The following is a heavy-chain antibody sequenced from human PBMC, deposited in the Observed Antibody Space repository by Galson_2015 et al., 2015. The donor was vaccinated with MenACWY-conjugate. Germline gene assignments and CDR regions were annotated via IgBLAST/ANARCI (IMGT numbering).Heavy chain of an antibody. J-gene: IGHJ6*03. CDR3: ARAGSVNCRTTNCLSLGAKFSYYYYMDV. V-gene: IGHV3-53*01. D-gene: IGHD2-2*01. CDR1: GFIVNTNY. CDR2: IYSGGST. Sequence: SLRLSCAASGFIVNTNYMTWVRQAPGKGLEWVSIIYSGGSTYYPDSVRGRFTISRDNSKNTLYLQMDSLRADDTAVYYCARAGSVNCRTTNCLSLGAKFSYYYYMDVWGKGTTVTVSS.